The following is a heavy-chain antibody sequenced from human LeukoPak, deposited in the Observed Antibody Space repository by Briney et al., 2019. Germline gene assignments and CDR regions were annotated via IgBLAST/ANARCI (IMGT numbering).Heavy chain of an antibody. CDR1: GYTFTGYY. J-gene: IGHJ4*02. V-gene: IGHV1-2*02. Sequence: ASVKVSCKTSGYTFTGYYMHWVRQAPGQGLESMGWINPNTGGTNYAQKFQGGVTMTSDTSISTAYMELSSLKSDDTAMYYCARAPMIVVVFPPRLDFWGQGTLVTVSS. D-gene: IGHD3-22*01. CDR2: INPNTGGT. CDR3: ARAPMIVVVFPPRLDF.